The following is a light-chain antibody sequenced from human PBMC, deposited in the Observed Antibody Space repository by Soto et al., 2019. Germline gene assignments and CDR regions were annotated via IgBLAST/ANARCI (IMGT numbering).Light chain of an antibody. Sequence: VLTQPPSTTGTPGQRVTISCSGRTSNIGYNFVYWYQHLPGTAPKLLIYRNDERPSGVPDRFSGSKSGTSASLAISGLRSEDEADYYCAAWDGSLSAWVFGGGTKVTVL. CDR3: AAWDGSLSAWV. CDR2: RND. CDR1: TSNIGYNF. J-gene: IGLJ3*02. V-gene: IGLV1-47*01.